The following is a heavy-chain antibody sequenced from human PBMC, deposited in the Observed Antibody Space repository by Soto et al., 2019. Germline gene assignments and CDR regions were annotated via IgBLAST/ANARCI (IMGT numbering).Heavy chain of an antibody. CDR1: GFTFSSYA. V-gene: IGHV3-30-3*01. CDR3: ANIVLVPAVLPLDV. CDR2: ISYEGSNK. J-gene: IGHJ6*02. D-gene: IGHD2-2*01. Sequence: QVQLVESGGGVGQPGRSLRLSCAASGFTFSSYAMHWVRQAPGKGLEWVAVISYEGSNKYYADSVKGRFTISRDNSKNTLYLQMNSLRAEDTAVYYCANIVLVPAVLPLDVWGQGTTVTVSS.